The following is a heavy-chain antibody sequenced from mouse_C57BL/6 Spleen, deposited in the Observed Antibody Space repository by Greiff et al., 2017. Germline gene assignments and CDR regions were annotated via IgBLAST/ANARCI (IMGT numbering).Heavy chain of an antibody. CDR3: ARSGELRRGAMDD. Sequence: QVQLQQPGAELVKPGASVKLSCKASGYTFTSYWMHWVKQRPGQGLEWIGMIHPNSGSTNYNEKFKSKATLTVDKSSSTAYMQLGRLTSEDSAVYYCARSGELRRGAMDDWGQGTSVTVSS. CDR1: GYTFTSYW. D-gene: IGHD2-4*01. J-gene: IGHJ4*01. V-gene: IGHV1-64*01. CDR2: IHPNSGST.